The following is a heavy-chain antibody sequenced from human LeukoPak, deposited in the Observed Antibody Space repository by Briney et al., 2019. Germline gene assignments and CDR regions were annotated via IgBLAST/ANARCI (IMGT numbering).Heavy chain of an antibody. Sequence: SETLSLTCTVSGGSISSGDYSWSWIRQPTGKGLEWLGFIFQSGSTYYNPSLKSRVTISVDRSKDQFSLKLSSVTAADTAMYYCARVGSDWNDVRYNWFDPWGQGTLVTVSS. CDR2: IFQSGST. D-gene: IGHD1-1*01. CDR3: ARVGSDWNDVRYNWFDP. J-gene: IGHJ5*02. V-gene: IGHV4-30-2*01. CDR1: GGSISSGDYS.